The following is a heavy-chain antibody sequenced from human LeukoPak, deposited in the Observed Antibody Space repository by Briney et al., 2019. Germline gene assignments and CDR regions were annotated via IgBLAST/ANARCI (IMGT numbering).Heavy chain of an antibody. J-gene: IGHJ4*02. Sequence: SETLSLTCTVSGGSISDNYWSWLRQPPGKGLEWMGYAYSSGHTIYNSSLKSRVAMSLDTSKSQFSLRLSSVTVADTALYFCARHPFATPFDSWGPGTLVTVSS. CDR2: AYSSGHT. CDR3: ARHPFATPFDS. CDR1: GGSISDNY. V-gene: IGHV4-59*08. D-gene: IGHD2-15*01.